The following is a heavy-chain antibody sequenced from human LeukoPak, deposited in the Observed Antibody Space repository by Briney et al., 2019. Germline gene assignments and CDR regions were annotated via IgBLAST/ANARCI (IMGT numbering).Heavy chain of an antibody. V-gene: IGHV1-18*01. CDR3: ARGLGGSGSYFHTFDY. Sequence: GASVKVSCKASGYTFTSYSVNWVRQAPGQGLEWMGWISDYNGNTKYAQKVQGRVTMTTDTSTSTAYMELRSLRSDDTAVYYCARGLGGSGSYFHTFDYWGQGTLVTVSS. CDR2: ISDYNGNT. J-gene: IGHJ4*02. CDR1: GYTFTSYS. D-gene: IGHD1-26*01.